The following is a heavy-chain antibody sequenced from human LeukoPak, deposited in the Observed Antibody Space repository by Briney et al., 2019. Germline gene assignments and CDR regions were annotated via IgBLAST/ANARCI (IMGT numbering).Heavy chain of an antibody. CDR1: GFTFSSYW. CDR2: ISWNSGSI. J-gene: IGHJ4*02. D-gene: IGHD2-21*02. Sequence: PGGSLRLSCAASGFTFSSYWMSWVRQAPGKGLEWVSGISWNSGSIGYADSVKGRFTISRDNAKNSLYLQMNSLRAEDMALYYSAADSTYGFDYWGQGTLVTVSS. CDR3: AADSTYGFDY. V-gene: IGHV3-9*03.